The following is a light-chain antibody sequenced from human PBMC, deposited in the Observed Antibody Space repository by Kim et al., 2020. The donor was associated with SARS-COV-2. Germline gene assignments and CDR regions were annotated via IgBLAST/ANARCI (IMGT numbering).Light chain of an antibody. Sequence: DIQMTQSPSSVSASVGDRVTITCRAGQDIVTYLAWFQQTPGKAPKLLIYAASSLQSGVPSRFSGSGSGTNFTLTISSLQPEDFATYYCQQANSFPLTFGGGTKVDIK. CDR3: QQANSFPLT. CDR2: AAS. J-gene: IGKJ4*01. CDR1: QDIVTY. V-gene: IGKV1D-12*01.